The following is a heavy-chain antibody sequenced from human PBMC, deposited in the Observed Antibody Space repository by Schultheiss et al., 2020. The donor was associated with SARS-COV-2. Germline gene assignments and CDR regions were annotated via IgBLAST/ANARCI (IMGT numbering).Heavy chain of an antibody. Sequence: GESLKISCAASGFTFSDYYMSWIRQAPGKGLEWVSAISGSGGSTYYADSVKGRFTISRDNAKNSLYLQMNSLRAEDTAVYYCARDALVGATDYWGQGTLVTVSS. V-gene: IGHV3-11*04. CDR2: ISGSGGST. J-gene: IGHJ4*02. CDR1: GFTFSDYY. D-gene: IGHD1-26*01. CDR3: ARDALVGATDY.